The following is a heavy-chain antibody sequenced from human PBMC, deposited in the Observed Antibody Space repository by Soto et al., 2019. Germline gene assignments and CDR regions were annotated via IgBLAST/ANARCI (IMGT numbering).Heavy chain of an antibody. V-gene: IGHV2-5*02. CDR3: AHRVLRTVFGLVTTTAIYFDF. J-gene: IGHJ4*02. D-gene: IGHD3-3*01. CDR2: IYWDDDK. Sequence: QITLNESGPTQVKPRQTLTLTCTFSGFSLTTSGVGVGWIRQSPGKAPEWLALIYWDDDKRYSPSLKSRLTITKDTSKTQVVLTMADLDPADTATYFCAHRVLRTVFGLVTTTAIYFDFWVQGTPVAVS. CDR1: GFSLTTSGVG.